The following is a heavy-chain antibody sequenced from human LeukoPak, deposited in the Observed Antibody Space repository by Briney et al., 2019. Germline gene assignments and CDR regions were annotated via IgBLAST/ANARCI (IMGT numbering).Heavy chain of an antibody. D-gene: IGHD3-10*01. Sequence: PSETLSLTCAVYGGSFSGYYWSWIRQPPGKGLEWIGEINHSGSTNYNPSLKSRVTISVDTSKNQFSLKLSSVTAADTAVYYCARVKMITMVRGVIIPTYYFDYWGQGTLVTVSS. CDR3: ARVKMITMVRGVIIPTYYFDY. V-gene: IGHV4-34*01. CDR1: GGSFSGYY. J-gene: IGHJ4*02. CDR2: INHSGST.